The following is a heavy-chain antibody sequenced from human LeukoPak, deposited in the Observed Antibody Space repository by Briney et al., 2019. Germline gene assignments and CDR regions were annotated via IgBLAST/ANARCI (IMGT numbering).Heavy chain of an antibody. CDR3: AREFES. Sequence: SQTLSLTCTVSGGSISSGSHYWSWIRQPAGKGLEWIGLIYTSGTTKTNPSLESRVTISLDTSKNQFSLKLGSVTAADTAVYYCAREFESWGEGTLVTVSS. CDR1: GGSISSGSHY. CDR2: IYTSGTT. J-gene: IGHJ5*01. V-gene: IGHV4-61*02.